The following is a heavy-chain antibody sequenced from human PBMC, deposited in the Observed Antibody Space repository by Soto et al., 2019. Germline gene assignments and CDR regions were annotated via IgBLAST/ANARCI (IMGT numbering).Heavy chain of an antibody. V-gene: IGHV3-23*01. Sequence: EVQLLESGGDLVQPGGSLRLSCAASGFTFSSYAMSWVRQTPGKGLEWVSTITGSGSSASYADSVKGRFTISRDNSKNTLYRQMNSLRVEDTAIYYCATRRHADALIIVVLTPIPIAYWGQGTLLTVSS. D-gene: IGHD2-21*02. CDR2: ITGSGSSA. CDR1: GFTFSSYA. CDR3: ATRRHADALIIVVLTPIPIAY. J-gene: IGHJ4*02.